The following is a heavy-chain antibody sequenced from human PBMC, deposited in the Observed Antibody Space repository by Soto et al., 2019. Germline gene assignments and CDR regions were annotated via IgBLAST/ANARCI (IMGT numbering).Heavy chain of an antibody. CDR3: TRDRADKSGTTKPFDY. D-gene: IGHD1-7*01. J-gene: IGHJ4*02. V-gene: IGHV3-49*03. CDR2: IRSKAYGGTT. CDR1: GFTSVDYA. Sequence: PGGSLRLSCTSSGFTSVDYAMSWFRQAPGKGLEWVGFIRSKAYGGTTEYAASVRGRFTISRDDSKSIAYLQMNSLKNEDTAVYYCTRDRADKSGTTKPFDYWGQGTLVTVSS.